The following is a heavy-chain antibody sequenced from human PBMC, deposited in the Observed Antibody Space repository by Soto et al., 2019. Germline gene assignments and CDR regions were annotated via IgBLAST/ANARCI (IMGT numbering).Heavy chain of an antibody. J-gene: IGHJ4*02. CDR1: GYTFTSYE. D-gene: IGHD2-15*01. Sequence: GVPLKVSCKASGYTFTSYEINWVRQATGQGLEWMGWMNPNSGNTGYAQKFQGRVTMTRNTSISTAYMELSSLRSEDTAVYYCARGPYRRRGCYDYWGQGTLVTVSS. CDR3: ARGPYRRRGCYDY. CDR2: MNPNSGNT. V-gene: IGHV1-8*01.